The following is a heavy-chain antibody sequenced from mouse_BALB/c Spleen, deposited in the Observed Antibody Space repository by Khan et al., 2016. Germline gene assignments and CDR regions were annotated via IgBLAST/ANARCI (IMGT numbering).Heavy chain of an antibody. CDR1: GFNIKDTF. J-gene: IGHJ4*01. Sequence: EVQLQESGAELVRPGASVKLSCTASGFNIKDTFIHWVKQRPEQGLEWIGRIDPANDNTQYDPKFQGMATITADTFSNTAYLQFSSLTSEDTAVYYCAKSLNAMDYWGQGASVTVSS. CDR3: AKSLNAMDY. CDR2: IDPANDNT. V-gene: IGHV14-3*02.